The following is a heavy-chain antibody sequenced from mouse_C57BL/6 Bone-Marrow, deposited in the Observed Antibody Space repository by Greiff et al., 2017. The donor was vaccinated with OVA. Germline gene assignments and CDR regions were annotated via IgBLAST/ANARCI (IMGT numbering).Heavy chain of an antibody. CDR2: LFPGSGST. CDR3: ARARDLGYGNDCDV. D-gene: IGHD2-10*02. V-gene: IGHV1-9*01. Sequence: VQGVESGAELMKPGASVKLSCKATGYTFTGYWIEWVKQRPGHGLEWIGELFPGSGSTTYNEKFKGKATFTADTSSNTAYMQLSSLTTEDSAIYYCARARDLGYGNDCDVWGTGTTVTVSS. CDR1: GYTFTGYW. J-gene: IGHJ1*03.